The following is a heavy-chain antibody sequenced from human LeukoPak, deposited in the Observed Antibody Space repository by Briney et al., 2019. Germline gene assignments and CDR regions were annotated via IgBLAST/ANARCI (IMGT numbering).Heavy chain of an antibody. CDR2: IYYSGST. CDR1: GGSFSGYY. D-gene: IGHD3-22*01. J-gene: IGHJ3*02. CDR3: ARVRGYYDSSGYYEAFDI. Sequence: PSETLSLTCAVYGGSFSGYYWSWIRQPPGKGLEWIGYIYYSGSTNYNPSLKSRATISVDTSKNQFSLKLSSMTAADTAVYYCARVRGYYDSSGYYEAFDIWGQGTMVTVSS. V-gene: IGHV4-59*01.